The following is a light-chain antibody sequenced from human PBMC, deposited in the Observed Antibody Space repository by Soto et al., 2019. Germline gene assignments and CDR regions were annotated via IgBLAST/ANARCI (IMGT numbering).Light chain of an antibody. V-gene: IGKV1-39*01. CDR1: QSISSY. Sequence: DIQMTQSPSSLSASVGDRVTITCRASQSISSYLNWYQQKPGKAPKLLIYAASSLQSGVPSRFSGSGSGTDFTLTISSLHPEAFATYYCQQSYSTPVFGPGTKVDIK. CDR2: AAS. J-gene: IGKJ3*01. CDR3: QQSYSTPV.